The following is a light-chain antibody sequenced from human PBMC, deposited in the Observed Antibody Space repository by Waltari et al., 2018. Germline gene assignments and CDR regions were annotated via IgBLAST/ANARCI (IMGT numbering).Light chain of an antibody. V-gene: IGKV4-1*01. CDR1: QSVLYSFNNKNY. Sequence: DIVMTQSPDSLALSLGERATINCKSSQSVLYSFNNKNYLAWYQQKPGLPPKLLIYRASIRASGVPDRFSGSGSGTDFTLTISRLQAEDVAVYYCQKYDSTPPTFGQGTKLEIK. CDR3: QKYDSTPPT. CDR2: RAS. J-gene: IGKJ2*01.